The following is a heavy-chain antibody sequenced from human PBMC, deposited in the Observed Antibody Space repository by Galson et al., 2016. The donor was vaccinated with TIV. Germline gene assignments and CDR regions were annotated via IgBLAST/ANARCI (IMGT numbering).Heavy chain of an antibody. CDR1: GFTFTDYA. Sequence: SLRLSCAASGFTFTDYAIHWVRQAPGKGLEWVAVVSSDGSNQLYADSVKGRFTITRDDSNSTLYLQMKSLRPEDTAIYYCSRDKASGIGVVADYWGQGTLVTVSS. J-gene: IGHJ4*02. CDR3: SRDKASGIGVVADY. V-gene: IGHV3-30-3*01. D-gene: IGHD2-15*01. CDR2: VSSDGSNQ.